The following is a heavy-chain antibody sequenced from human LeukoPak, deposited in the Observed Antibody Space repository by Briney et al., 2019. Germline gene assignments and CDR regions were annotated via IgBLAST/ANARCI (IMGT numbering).Heavy chain of an antibody. V-gene: IGHV4-34*01. Sequence: SETLSLTCAVYGGSFSGYYWSWIRQPPGKGLEWIGEINHSGSTNYNPSLKSRVTISVDTSKNHFSLKLSSVTAADTAVYYCASVRIVGATRYFDYWGQGTLVTVSS. CDR3: ASVRIVGATRYFDY. CDR2: INHSGST. J-gene: IGHJ4*02. CDR1: GGSFSGYY. D-gene: IGHD1-26*01.